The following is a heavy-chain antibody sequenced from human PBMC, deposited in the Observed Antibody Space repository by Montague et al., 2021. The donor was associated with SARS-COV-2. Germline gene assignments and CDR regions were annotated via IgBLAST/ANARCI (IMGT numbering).Heavy chain of an antibody. CDR3: AAQTDYYYYSLDV. CDR2: IYDSGNV. J-gene: IGHJ6*02. V-gene: IGHV4-59*08. CDR1: GGSIRNYY. Sequence: SETLSLTYAVSGGSIRNYYWSWIRQPPGRGLEWIAYIYDSGNVDYNPSLKSRVTILVDTSKNQFSLKLSSVTAADTAAYYCAAQTDYYYYSLDVWGQGTRATVSS.